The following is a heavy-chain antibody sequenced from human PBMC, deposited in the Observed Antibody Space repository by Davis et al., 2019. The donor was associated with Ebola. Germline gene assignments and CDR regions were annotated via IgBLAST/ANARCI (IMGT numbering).Heavy chain of an antibody. V-gene: IGHV7-4-1*02. CDR3: ARDLVWAGYNWFDP. CDR1: GYTFTSYD. CDR2: INTNTGNP. J-gene: IGHJ5*02. Sequence: ASVKVSCKASGYTFTSYDINWVRQATGQGLEWMGWINTNTGNPTYAQGFTGRFVFSLDTSVSTAYLQISSLKAEDTAVYYCARDLVWAGYNWFDPWGQGTLVIVSS. D-gene: IGHD2-8*01.